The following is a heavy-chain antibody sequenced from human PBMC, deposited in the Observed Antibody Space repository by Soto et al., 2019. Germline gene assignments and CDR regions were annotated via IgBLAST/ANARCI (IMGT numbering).Heavy chain of an antibody. CDR3: ARGRYVDY. Sequence: QVHLVQSGAEVKKPGASVKVSCKGSGYAFTTYGITWVRQAPGQGLEWMGWISAHNGNTNDAQKRQGRVTGTRDKSTSTAYMELRSLRSDDTAVYYCARGRYVDYWGQGALVTVSS. D-gene: IGHD1-1*01. CDR1: GYAFTTYG. CDR2: ISAHNGNT. J-gene: IGHJ4*02. V-gene: IGHV1-18*01.